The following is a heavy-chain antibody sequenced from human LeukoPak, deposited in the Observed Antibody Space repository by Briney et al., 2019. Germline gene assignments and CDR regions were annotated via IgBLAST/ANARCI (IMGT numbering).Heavy chain of an antibody. Sequence: SGTLSLTCAVSGASITINYWWSWVRPPPGEGLEWIGEVLHTGSTTYNPSLKSRVTISVDTSKNQLSLEVTSATAADTAMYYCARNGAYSMDYWGQGILVTVSS. CDR1: GASITINYW. D-gene: IGHD2-15*01. V-gene: IGHV4-4*02. CDR3: ARNGAYSMDY. CDR2: VLHTGST. J-gene: IGHJ4*02.